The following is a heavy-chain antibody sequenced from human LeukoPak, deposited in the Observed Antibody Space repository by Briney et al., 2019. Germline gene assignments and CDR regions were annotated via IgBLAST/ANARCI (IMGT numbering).Heavy chain of an antibody. CDR2: ISSSSYYT. J-gene: IGHJ4*02. V-gene: IGHV3-11*06. CDR1: GFTVSSSNY. Sequence: PGGPLRLSCAASGFTVSSSNYMNWVRQAPGKGLEWVSYISSSSYYTNSADSVKGRFTISRDNAKNSLYLQVNSLRADDAAVYYCARDRYGDGFAHFDYWGQGTLVTVSS. D-gene: IGHD5-24*01. CDR3: ARDRYGDGFAHFDY.